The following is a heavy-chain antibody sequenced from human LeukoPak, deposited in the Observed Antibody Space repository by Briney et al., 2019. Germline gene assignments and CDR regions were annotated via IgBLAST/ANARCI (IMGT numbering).Heavy chain of an antibody. Sequence: SGGSLRLSCAASGFTFSSYAMSWVRQAPGKGLEWVSAISGSGGSTYYADSVKGRFTISRDNSKNTLYLQMNSLRAEGTAVYYCARSPLVRYFDWAYFDYWGQGTLVTVSS. CDR2: ISGSGGST. CDR1: GFTFSSYA. J-gene: IGHJ4*02. V-gene: IGHV3-23*01. D-gene: IGHD3-9*01. CDR3: ARSPLVRYFDWAYFDY.